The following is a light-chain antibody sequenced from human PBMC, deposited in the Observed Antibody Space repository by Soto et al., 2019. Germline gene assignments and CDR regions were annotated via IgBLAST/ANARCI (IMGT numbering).Light chain of an antibody. J-gene: IGLJ2*01. CDR3: SSYTSSSVV. CDR1: SSDVGGYNY. CDR2: DVS. Sequence: QSVLTQPASVSGSPGQSITISCTGTSSDVGGYNYVSWYQQHPGKAPKLMIYDVSNRPSGVSNRFSGSKSGNTASLTISGRPAEDEADYYCSSYTSSSVVFGGGTKLTVL. V-gene: IGLV2-14*01.